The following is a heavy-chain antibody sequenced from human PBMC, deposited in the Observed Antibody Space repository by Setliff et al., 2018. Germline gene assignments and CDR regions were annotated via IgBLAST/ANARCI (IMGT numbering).Heavy chain of an antibody. D-gene: IGHD2-2*01. J-gene: IGHJ5*02. V-gene: IGHV4-34*01. CDR1: GGSFSGYS. CDR2: INHSGST. CDR3: ARGPPRIVVPSTKAWFDP. Sequence: SETLSLTCAVYGGSFSGYSWSWIRQPPGKGLEWIGKINHSGSTNYNPSLKSRVTISIDTSKNQFSLKLSSVTAADTAVYYCARGPPRIVVPSTKAWFDPWGQGTLVTVSS.